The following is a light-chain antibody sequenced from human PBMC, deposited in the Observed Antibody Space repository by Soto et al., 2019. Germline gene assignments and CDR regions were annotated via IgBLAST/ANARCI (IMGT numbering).Light chain of an antibody. Sequence: EIVLTQSPGTLSLSPGERATLSCRASQSVSGRFLTWYQQKGGQAPRLLIYGASTRATGIPDRFSGSGSGTDFTLTISRLEPEDFAVYYCQHHDSSPTWTFGRGTKVEIK. J-gene: IGKJ1*01. CDR3: QHHDSSPTWT. CDR2: GAS. V-gene: IGKV3-20*01. CDR1: QSVSGRF.